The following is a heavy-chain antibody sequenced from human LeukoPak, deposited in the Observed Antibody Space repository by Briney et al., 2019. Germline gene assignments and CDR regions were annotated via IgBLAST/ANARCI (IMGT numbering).Heavy chain of an antibody. V-gene: IGHV3-30*04. D-gene: IGHD3-16*01. CDR3: AKRRKNDYVWGSYGAFDI. CDR1: GFTFSNFA. Sequence: GRSLRLSCAASGFTFSNFAMHWVRQAPGKGLEWVAVISYDENHKYYADSVKGRFTISRDNSKNTLYLQMNSLKAEDTAVYYCAKRRKNDYVWGSYGAFDIWVQGTMVTVSS. J-gene: IGHJ3*02. CDR2: ISYDENHK.